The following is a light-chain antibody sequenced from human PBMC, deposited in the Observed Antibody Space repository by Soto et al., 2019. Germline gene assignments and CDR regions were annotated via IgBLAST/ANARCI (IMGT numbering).Light chain of an antibody. CDR3: SSYRTGSTLV. CDR1: NSDIGAYNF. CDR2: DVN. J-gene: IGLJ1*01. V-gene: IGLV2-14*03. Sequence: QSVLTQPASVSGSPGQSITISCTGTNSDIGAYNFVSWYQQHPGKAPKLIMCDVNYRPSGITNRFSGSKSGNTASLTISGLQAEDEADYYCSSYRTGSTLVFGGGTKVTVL.